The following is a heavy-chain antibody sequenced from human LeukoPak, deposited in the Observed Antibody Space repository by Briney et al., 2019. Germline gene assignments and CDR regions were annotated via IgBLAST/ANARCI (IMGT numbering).Heavy chain of an antibody. J-gene: IGHJ4*02. CDR2: INHSGST. Sequence: SETLSLTCTVFGGSFSGYYWSWIRQPPGKGLEWIGEINHSGSTNYNPSLKSRGTISVDTSKTQFSLKLSSVTAADTAVYYCARGPYYYGSGSYWRRLDYWGQGTLVTVSS. CDR3: ARGPYYYGSGSYWRRLDY. D-gene: IGHD3-10*01. CDR1: GGSFSGYY. V-gene: IGHV4-34*01.